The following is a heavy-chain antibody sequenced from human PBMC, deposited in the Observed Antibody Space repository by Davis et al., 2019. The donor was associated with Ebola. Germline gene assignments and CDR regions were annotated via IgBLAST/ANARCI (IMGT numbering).Heavy chain of an antibody. CDR2: ISSDGRTI. CDR3: ARDAYCSGGRCYFYGMDV. Sequence: GGSLRLSCAASGFTFSDYYMSWIRQAPGKGLEWVSFISSDGRTIFYADSVKGRFTISRDNAKKSLYLQLNSLRAEDTAVFYCARDAYCSGGRCYFYGMDVWGKGTTVTVSS. D-gene: IGHD2-15*01. V-gene: IGHV3-11*01. CDR1: GFTFSDYY. J-gene: IGHJ6*04.